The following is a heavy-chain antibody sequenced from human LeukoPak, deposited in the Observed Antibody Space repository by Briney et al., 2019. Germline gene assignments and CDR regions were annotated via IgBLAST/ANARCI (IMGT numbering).Heavy chain of an antibody. CDR3: ARGGIAVAGLDY. CDR1: GGSISSGGYY. J-gene: IGHJ4*02. CDR2: IYYSGST. D-gene: IGHD6-19*01. V-gene: IGHV4-61*08. Sequence: PSETLSLTCTVSGGSISSGGYYWSWIRQHPGKGLEWIGYIYYSGSTYYNPSLKSRVTISVDTSKNQFSLKLSSVTAADTAVYYCARGGIAVAGLDYWGQGTLVTVSS.